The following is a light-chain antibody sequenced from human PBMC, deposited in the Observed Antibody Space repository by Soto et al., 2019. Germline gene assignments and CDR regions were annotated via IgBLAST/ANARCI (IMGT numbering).Light chain of an antibody. CDR3: QSYDSSLTWV. J-gene: IGLJ3*02. Sequence: QPVLTQPPSVSGAPGQRVTISCTGSGSNIGAPFDVHWYQQLPGTAPKLLIYGNSNRPSGVPDRFSGSKSGTSASLAITGLQAEDEADYYCQSYDSSLTWVFGGGTKLTVL. CDR2: GNS. V-gene: IGLV1-40*01. CDR1: GSNIGAPFD.